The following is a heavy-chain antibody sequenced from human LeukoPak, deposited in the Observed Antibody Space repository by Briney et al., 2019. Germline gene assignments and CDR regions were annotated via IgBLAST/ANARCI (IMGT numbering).Heavy chain of an antibody. D-gene: IGHD6-19*01. CDR1: GGSTTSYY. CDR3: ARLQPAGTLDY. J-gene: IGHJ4*02. Sequence: SETLSLTCTVSGGSTTSYYWSWIRQPPRKGLGWIGYIYYSGSTTYNPSLKSRVIVSVDTSKNQFSLKLSSVTAADTSVYYCARLQPAGTLDYWGQGTLVTVSS. CDR2: IYYSGST. V-gene: IGHV4-59*08.